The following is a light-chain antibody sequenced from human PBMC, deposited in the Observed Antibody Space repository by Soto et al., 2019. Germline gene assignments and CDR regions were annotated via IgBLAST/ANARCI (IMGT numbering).Light chain of an antibody. Sequence: EIKIKQSPSTLSGTAGDRVTLSCRASQTVSSLLAWYQQKPGQAPRLLIHGATTRATGIPARSSGSGSGTEFTLTISSLQSEDFAVYYCQQYNNWPRTFGQGTKVDIK. CDR2: GAT. J-gene: IGKJ1*01. CDR1: QTVSSL. V-gene: IGKV3-15*01. CDR3: QQYNNWPRT.